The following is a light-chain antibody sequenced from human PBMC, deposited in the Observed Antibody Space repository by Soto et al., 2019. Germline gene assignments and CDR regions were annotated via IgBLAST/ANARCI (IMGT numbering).Light chain of an antibody. CDR3: CSYAGSSSYV. CDR2: TVT. J-gene: IGLJ1*01. CDR1: SSDVGGYNY. V-gene: IGLV2-11*01. Sequence: QSVLPQPRSGTGSPGQSVTISCTGTSSDVGGYNYVSWYQQHPGKAPKLMIYTVTKRPSGVPDRFSGSKSDNTASLTISELQADDEADYYCCSYAGSSSYVFGTGTKVTVL.